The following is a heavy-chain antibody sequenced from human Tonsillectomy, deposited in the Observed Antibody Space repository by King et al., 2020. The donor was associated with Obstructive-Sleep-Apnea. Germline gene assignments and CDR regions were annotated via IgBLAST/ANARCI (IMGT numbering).Heavy chain of an antibody. CDR2: ISSSSSTI. J-gene: IGHJ3*02. CDR3: AGARRLRGDFRAFDI. Sequence: VQLVESGGGLVQPGGSLRLSCAASGFTFSSYSMNWVRQAPGKGLEGVSYISSSSSTIYYADSVKGRLTISRDNAKNSRYLQMNSLRAEDTAVYYCAGARRLRGDFRAFDIWRQGTMVTVSS. D-gene: IGHD3-16*01. V-gene: IGHV3-48*04. CDR1: GFTFSSYS.